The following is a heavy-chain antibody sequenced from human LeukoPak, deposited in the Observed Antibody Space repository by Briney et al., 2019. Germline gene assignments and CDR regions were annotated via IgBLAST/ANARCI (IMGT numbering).Heavy chain of an antibody. CDR3: ASLRCRSTSCYPWAAWFAP. V-gene: IGHV1-18*01. Sequence: ASVKVSCKTSGYTFTSYGISWVRQAPGQGLEWMGWISAYNGNTNYAQKLQGRVTMTTDTSTSTAYMELRSLRSDDTAVYYCASLRCRSTSCYPWAAWFAPWGQGPLVTLPP. CDR2: ISAYNGNT. D-gene: IGHD2-2*01. CDR1: GYTFTSYG. J-gene: IGHJ5*02.